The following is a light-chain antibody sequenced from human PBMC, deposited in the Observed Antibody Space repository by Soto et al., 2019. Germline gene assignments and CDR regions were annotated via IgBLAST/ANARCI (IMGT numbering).Light chain of an antibody. Sequence: DIVLTQTPLSSPVTLGQPASISCKSSQSLAYSDGNIYLNWLQQRPGQPPRLLIYKTSNRFSGVPDRFSGSGAGTDFTLKISKVEAEDVGVNYCVEASLLPHAFGQGTKVEIK. CDR3: VEASLLPHA. J-gene: IGKJ1*01. CDR2: KTS. CDR1: QSLAYSDGNIY. V-gene: IGKV2-24*01.